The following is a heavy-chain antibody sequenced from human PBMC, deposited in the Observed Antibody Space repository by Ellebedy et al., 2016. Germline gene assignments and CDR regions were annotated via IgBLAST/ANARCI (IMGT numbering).Heavy chain of an antibody. D-gene: IGHD5-18*01. Sequence: ASVKVSCKASGYTFTSYDINWVRQATGQGLEWMGWMNPNSGNTGYAQKFQGRVTMTEDTSTDTAYMELSSLRSEDTAVYYCVRDWSSYGYGRFDPWGQGTLVTVSS. J-gene: IGHJ5*02. CDR3: VRDWSSYGYGRFDP. CDR1: GYTFTSYD. V-gene: IGHV1-8*01. CDR2: MNPNSGNT.